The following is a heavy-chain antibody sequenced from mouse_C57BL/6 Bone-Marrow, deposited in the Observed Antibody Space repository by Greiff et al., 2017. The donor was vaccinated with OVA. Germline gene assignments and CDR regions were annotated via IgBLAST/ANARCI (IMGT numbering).Heavy chain of an antibody. CDR2: IYPGDGDT. CDR1: GYAFSSSW. V-gene: IGHV1-82*01. J-gene: IGHJ4*01. CDR3: ASLGSSDRGFYAMDY. D-gene: IGHD1-1*01. Sequence: VQLQQSGPELVKPGASVKISCKASGYAFSSSWMNWVKQRPGKGLEWIGRIYPGDGDTNYNGKFKGKATLTADKSSSTAYMQLSSLTSEDSAVYCCASLGSSDRGFYAMDYWGQGTSVTVSS.